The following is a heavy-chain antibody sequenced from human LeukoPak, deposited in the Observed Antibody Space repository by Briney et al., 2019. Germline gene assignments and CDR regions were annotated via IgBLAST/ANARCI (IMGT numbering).Heavy chain of an antibody. CDR1: GGSISSSSYY. Sequence: SQTLSLTCTVSGGSISSSSYYWGWIRQPPGKGLEWIGSIYYSGSTYYNPSLKSRVTISVDKSKNQFSLKLSSVTAADTAVYYCARAAAGIGYWGQGTLVTVSS. J-gene: IGHJ4*02. CDR3: ARAAAGIGY. CDR2: IYYSGST. V-gene: IGHV4-39*07. D-gene: IGHD6-13*01.